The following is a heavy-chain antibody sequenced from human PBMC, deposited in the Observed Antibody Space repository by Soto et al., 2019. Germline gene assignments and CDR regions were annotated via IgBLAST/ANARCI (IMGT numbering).Heavy chain of an antibody. CDR3: ARDSPGGSYPS. CDR1: GFKFSDYW. D-gene: IGHD1-26*01. Sequence: VGSLRLSCEASGFKFSDYWMTWVRQAPGKGLEWVAHIKEDGSVKRYVESVRGRFTISRDNTKKSLYLQMNSLRADDTAIYYCARDSPGGSYPSWGQGTLVTVSS. V-gene: IGHV3-7*01. CDR2: IKEDGSVK. J-gene: IGHJ5*02.